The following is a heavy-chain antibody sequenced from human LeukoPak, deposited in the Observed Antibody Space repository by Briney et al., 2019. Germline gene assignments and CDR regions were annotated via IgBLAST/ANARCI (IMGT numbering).Heavy chain of an antibody. CDR3: ARVGGYGSGSYMYMDV. CDR1: GGSISSYY. Sequence: PSETLSLTCTVSGGSISSYYWSWIRQPPGKGLEWIGYIYYSGSTNYNHSLKSRVTISVDTSKNQFSLKLSSVTAADTAVYYCARVGGYGSGSYMYMDVWGKGTTVTVSS. V-gene: IGHV4-59*01. D-gene: IGHD3-10*01. J-gene: IGHJ6*03. CDR2: IYYSGST.